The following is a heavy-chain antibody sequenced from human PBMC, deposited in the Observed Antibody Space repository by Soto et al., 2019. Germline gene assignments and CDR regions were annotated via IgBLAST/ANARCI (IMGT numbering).Heavy chain of an antibody. CDR1: GGTFSSYA. J-gene: IGHJ6*02. V-gene: IGHV1-69*13. CDR2: IIPIFGTA. D-gene: IGHD3-22*01. CDR3: ARYYDSSGLDYYYYGMDV. Sequence: SVKVSCKASGGTFSSYAISWVRQAPGQGLEWMGGIIPIFGTANYAQKFQGRVTITADESTSTAYMELSSLRSEDTAVYYCARYYDSSGLDYYYYGMDVWGQGTTVTV.